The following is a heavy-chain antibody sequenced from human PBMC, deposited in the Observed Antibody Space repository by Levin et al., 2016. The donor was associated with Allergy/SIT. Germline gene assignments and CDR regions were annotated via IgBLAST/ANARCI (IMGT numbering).Heavy chain of an antibody. CDR2: IIPIFGTA. Sequence: SVKVSCKASGGTFSSYAISWVRQAPGQGLEWMGGIIPIFGTANYAQKFQGRVTITADESTSTAYMELSSLRSEDTAVYYCARGDASSPSFYYYYGMDVWGQGTTVTVSS. D-gene: IGHD2-8*01. V-gene: IGHV1-69*13. J-gene: IGHJ6*02. CDR3: ARGDASSPSFYYYYGMDV. CDR1: GGTFSSYA.